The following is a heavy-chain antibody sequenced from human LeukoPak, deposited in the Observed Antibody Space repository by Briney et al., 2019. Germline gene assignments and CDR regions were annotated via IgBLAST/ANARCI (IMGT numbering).Heavy chain of an antibody. D-gene: IGHD3-22*01. V-gene: IGHV4-38-2*02. CDR1: GYSISSGYY. CDR2: IYHSGST. Sequence: SETLSLTCTVSGYSISSGYYWGRIRQPPGKGLEWIGSIYHSGSTYYNPSLKSRVTISVDTSKNQFSLKLSSVTAADTAVYYCARAGYYYDSSGPIYSWGQGTLVTVSS. CDR3: ARAGYYYDSSGPIYS. J-gene: IGHJ4*02.